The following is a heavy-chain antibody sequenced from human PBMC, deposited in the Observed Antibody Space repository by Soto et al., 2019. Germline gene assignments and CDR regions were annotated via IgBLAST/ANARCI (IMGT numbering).Heavy chain of an antibody. CDR1: GVTFSSYA. J-gene: IGHJ4*02. D-gene: IGHD6-13*01. CDR3: AREERSSSCFLDY. V-gene: IGHV3-30-3*01. Sequence: VGPMRLSCAAAGVTFSSYAMHWVRQAPGKGLEWVAVISYDGSNKYYADSVKGRFTISRDNSKNTLYLQMNSLRAEDTAVYYCAREERSSSCFLDYWGQGTLVTVSS. CDR2: ISYDGSNK.